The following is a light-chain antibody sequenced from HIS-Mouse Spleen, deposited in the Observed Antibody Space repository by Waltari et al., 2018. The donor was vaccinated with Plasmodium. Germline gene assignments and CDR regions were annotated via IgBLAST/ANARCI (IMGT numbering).Light chain of an antibody. CDR1: QSVSSN. CDR2: GPS. J-gene: IGKJ3*01. V-gene: IGKV3-15*01. Sequence: EIVMTQSPATLSVSTEERATPSCRANQSVSSNLAWYQHKPGQAPRLLIYGPSTSATGIPARFSGSGSGTEFTLTISSLQSEDFAVYYCQQYNNWSFTFGPGTKVDIK. CDR3: QQYNNWSFT.